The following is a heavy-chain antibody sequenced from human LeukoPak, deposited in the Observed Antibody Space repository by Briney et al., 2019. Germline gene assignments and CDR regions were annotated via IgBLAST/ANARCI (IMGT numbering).Heavy chain of an antibody. D-gene: IGHD6-19*01. J-gene: IGHJ4*02. CDR1: GGSISSYY. V-gene: IGHV4-59*01. CDR2: IYYSGST. CDR3: ARGLGIAVAGTDY. Sequence: SETLSLTCTVSGGSISSYYWSWIRQPPGKGLEWIGYIYYSGSTNYNPSLKSRVTISVDTSKNQFSLKLSSVTAADTAVYYCARGLGIAVAGTDYWGRGTLVTVSS.